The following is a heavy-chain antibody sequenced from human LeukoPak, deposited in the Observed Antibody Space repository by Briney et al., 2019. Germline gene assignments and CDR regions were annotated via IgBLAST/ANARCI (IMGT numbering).Heavy chain of an antibody. J-gene: IGHJ5*02. CDR3: ARTCSGGSCYMSDP. CDR2: IYHSGST. CDR1: GGSISSSNW. D-gene: IGHD2-15*01. Sequence: SGTLSLTCAVSGGSISSSNWWSWVRQPPGKGLEWIGEIYHSGSTNYNPSPKSRVTISVDKSKNQFSLKLSSVTAADTAVYYCARTCSGGSCYMSDPWGQGTLVTVSS. V-gene: IGHV4-4*02.